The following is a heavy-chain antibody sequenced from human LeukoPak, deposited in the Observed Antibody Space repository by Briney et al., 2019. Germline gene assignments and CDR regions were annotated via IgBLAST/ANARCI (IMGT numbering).Heavy chain of an antibody. CDR2: IRYDGNNK. CDR1: GFTFSSYG. V-gene: IGHV3-33*01. J-gene: IGHJ4*02. D-gene: IGHD3-16*02. CDR3: ARDNGDDYVWGSYPITYYFDY. Sequence: PGRSLRLSCAASGFTFSSYGMHWVRQAPGKGLEWVAVIRYDGNNKYYADSVKGRFTISRDNSKNTLYLQMNSLRAEDTAVYYCARDNGDDYVWGSYPITYYFDYWGQGTLVTVSS.